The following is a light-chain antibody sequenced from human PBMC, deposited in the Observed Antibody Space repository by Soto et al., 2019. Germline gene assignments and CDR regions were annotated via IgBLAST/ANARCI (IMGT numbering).Light chain of an antibody. Sequence: QSALTKPRSVSGSPGQSVTISCTGTSSDVGTYNYVSWYQQHPGKAPKLMIYDVSQRPSGVPDRFSGSKSGNTASLTISGLQAEDESDYYCCSYAGSYTSAFGGGTKLTVL. V-gene: IGLV2-11*01. CDR3: CSYAGSYTSA. CDR1: SSDVGTYNY. CDR2: DVS. J-gene: IGLJ2*01.